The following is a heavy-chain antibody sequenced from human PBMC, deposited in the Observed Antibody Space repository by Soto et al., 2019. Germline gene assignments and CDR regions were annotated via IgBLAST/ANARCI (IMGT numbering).Heavy chain of an antibody. Sequence: QVQLVQSGAEVKKPGASVKVSCKASGYTFTSYDINWVRQATGQGLEWMGWMNPNSGNTGYAQKFQGRVTMTRNTSLSTAYLELSSLRSADTAVSYCARERTGTASMDVWGQGTTVPVSS. CDR3: ARERTGTASMDV. J-gene: IGHJ6*02. CDR1: GYTFTSYD. CDR2: MNPNSGNT. V-gene: IGHV1-8*01. D-gene: IGHD1-1*01.